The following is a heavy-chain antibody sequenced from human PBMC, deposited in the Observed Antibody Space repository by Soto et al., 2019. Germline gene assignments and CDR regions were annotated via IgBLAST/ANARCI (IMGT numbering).Heavy chain of an antibody. CDR2: IKDDGSEI. CDR1: VFNVMSYW. D-gene: IGHD3-16*01. V-gene: IGHV3-7*01. Sequence: WWSLRLSCSVSVFNVMSYWLSWVRQAPGKGLEWVASIKDDGSEIYYLQSVRSRFSISRDSAGNALHLTMNYLSAEDTGVYFCARDIGFDYVNWGQGTLVTVSS. CDR3: ARDIGFDYVN. J-gene: IGHJ4*02.